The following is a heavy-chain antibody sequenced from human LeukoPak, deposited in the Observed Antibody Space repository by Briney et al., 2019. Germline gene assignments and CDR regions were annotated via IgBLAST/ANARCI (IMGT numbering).Heavy chain of an antibody. D-gene: IGHD3-10*01. CDR2: IYYSGNI. J-gene: IGHJ1*01. V-gene: IGHV4-59*12. CDR1: GGSISSYY. CDR3: ARGGGNRYYYGSGSTFEYFQH. Sequence: SETLSLTCTVSGGSISSYYWSWIRQPPGKGLEWIGYIYYSGNINYNPSLKSRVTISVDTSKNQFSLKLSSVTAADTAVYYCARGGGNRYYYGSGSTFEYFQHWGQGTLVTVSS.